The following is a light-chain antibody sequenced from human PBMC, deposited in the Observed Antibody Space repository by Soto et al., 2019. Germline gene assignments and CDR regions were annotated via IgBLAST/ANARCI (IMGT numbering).Light chain of an antibody. CDR3: GPWDSSRSANYV. CDR1: ASTIGRNY. J-gene: IGLJ1*01. Sequence: QSALTQSPSASGTPGQRVTISCSGSASTIGRNYVYWYQQLPGMAPKLLIYRNSQRPSGVPDRFSGSKSGTSATLGITGLHIGDEADHHCGPWDSSRSANYVFGTGTKVTVL. V-gene: IGLV1-47*01. CDR2: RNS.